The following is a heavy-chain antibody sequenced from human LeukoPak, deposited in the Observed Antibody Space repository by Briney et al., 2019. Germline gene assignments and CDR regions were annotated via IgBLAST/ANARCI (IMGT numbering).Heavy chain of an antibody. D-gene: IGHD5-24*01. J-gene: IGHJ4*02. CDR2: IHYSGTI. Sequence: AETLSLTCAVSGGSISGYYWTWIRQPPGKGLEWIGEIHYSGTINYNPSLQSRVTISADTSNHHFSLKMNSVTAADTAIYYCSRGIDAYKCGNSWGQGTLVTVSS. CDR3: SRGIDAYKCGNS. CDR1: GGSISGYY. V-gene: IGHV4-34*01.